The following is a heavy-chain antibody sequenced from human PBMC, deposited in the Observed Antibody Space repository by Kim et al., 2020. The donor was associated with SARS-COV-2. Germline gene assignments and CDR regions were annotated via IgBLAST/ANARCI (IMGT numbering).Heavy chain of an antibody. V-gene: IGHV3-48*02. CDR3: ARSSSSCYD. CDR1: GFTFSSYS. J-gene: IGHJ4*02. D-gene: IGHD2-2*01. Sequence: GGSLRLSCAASGFTFSSYSMNWVRQAPGKGLEWLSYISSSSSPIHYADSVKGRFTISRDNAKSSLYLQMNSLRDEDTAVYYCARSSSSCYDWGQGTLVTVSS. CDR2: ISSSSSPI.